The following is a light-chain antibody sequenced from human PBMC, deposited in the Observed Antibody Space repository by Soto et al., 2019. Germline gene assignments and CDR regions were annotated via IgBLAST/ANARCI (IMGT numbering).Light chain of an antibody. CDR2: GAS. V-gene: IGKV3D-20*02. Sequence: IVFTQSPCTPSLSPGEFASLSYMASQSVSSGAFAWYRQKPGQAPGLLIYGASKRATGTPDRFIGSGSGADFTLTISRLEPEDFAVYYCQQRSNWPPITFGQGTRLEIK. CDR1: QSVSSGA. J-gene: IGKJ5*01. CDR3: QQRSNWPPIT.